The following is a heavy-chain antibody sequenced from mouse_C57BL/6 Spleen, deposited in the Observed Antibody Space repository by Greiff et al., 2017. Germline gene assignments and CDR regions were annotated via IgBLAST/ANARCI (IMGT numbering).Heavy chain of an antibody. Sequence: QVQLQQPGAELVKPGASVKLSCKASGYTFTSYWMQWVKQRPGQGLEWIGEIDPSDSYTNYNQKFKGKATLTVDTSSSTAYMQLSSLTSEDSAVYYWARRGVYWGSGYYYAMDYWGQGTSVTVSS. CDR3: ARRGVYWGSGYYYAMDY. CDR1: GYTFTSYW. CDR2: IDPSDSYT. J-gene: IGHJ4*01. D-gene: IGHD2-1*01. V-gene: IGHV1-50*01.